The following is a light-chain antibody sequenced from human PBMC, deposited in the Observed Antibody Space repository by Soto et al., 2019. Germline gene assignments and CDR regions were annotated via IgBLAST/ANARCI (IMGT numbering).Light chain of an antibody. Sequence: DMEMTQSPSSLSASVGDRVTITCRASQSISNYLNWYQHKPVKVPKLLISAASSLQSGVPTRCSGGGARTEFTLTINRRQPEDFATYYCQQSYGTPLTFGGGTKIEIK. V-gene: IGKV1-39*01. CDR2: AAS. CDR3: QQSYGTPLT. J-gene: IGKJ4*01. CDR1: QSISNY.